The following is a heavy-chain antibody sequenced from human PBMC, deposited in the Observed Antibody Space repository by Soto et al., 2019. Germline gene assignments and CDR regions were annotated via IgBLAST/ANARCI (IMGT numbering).Heavy chain of an antibody. CDR2: INHSGST. CDR1: GGSFSGYY. V-gene: IGHV4-34*01. CDR3: ARVQRITMVRGVIITTGWFDP. J-gene: IGHJ5*02. Sequence: SETLSLTCSVYGGSFSGYYWSWIRQPPGKGLEWIGEINHSGSTNYNPSLNSRVTISIDTSKNQFSLKLSSVTAADTAVYYCARVQRITMVRGVIITTGWFDPWGQGTLVTVSS. D-gene: IGHD3-10*01.